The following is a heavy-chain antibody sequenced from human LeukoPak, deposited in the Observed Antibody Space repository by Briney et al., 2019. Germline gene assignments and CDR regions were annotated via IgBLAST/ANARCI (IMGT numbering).Heavy chain of an antibody. Sequence: ASVKVSCKASGYTFTSYGISWVRQAPGQGLEWMGWISAYNGNTNYAQKLQGRVTMTTDTSTSTAYMELRSLRSDDTAVYYCARDYDILTGYYFWFDYWGQGTLGTVSS. CDR1: GYTFTSYG. CDR3: ARDYDILTGYYFWFDY. D-gene: IGHD3-9*01. J-gene: IGHJ4*02. CDR2: ISAYNGNT. V-gene: IGHV1-18*04.